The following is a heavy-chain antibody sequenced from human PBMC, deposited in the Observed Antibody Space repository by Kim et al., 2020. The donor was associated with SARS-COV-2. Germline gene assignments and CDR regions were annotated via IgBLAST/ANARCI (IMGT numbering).Heavy chain of an antibody. D-gene: IGHD6-6*01. CDR1: GFTFSSYW. CDR2: INSDGSST. Sequence: GGSLRLSCAASGFTFSSYWMHWVRQAPGKGLVWVSRINSDGSSTSYADSVKGRFTISRDNAKNTLYLQMNSLRAEDTAVYYCARALAPSIAARSGAFDIWGQGTMVTVSS. J-gene: IGHJ3*02. V-gene: IGHV3-74*01. CDR3: ARALAPSIAARSGAFDI.